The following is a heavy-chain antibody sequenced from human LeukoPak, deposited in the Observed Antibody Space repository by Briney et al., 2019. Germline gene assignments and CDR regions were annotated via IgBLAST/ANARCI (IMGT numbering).Heavy chain of an antibody. CDR1: GFAFSSYE. V-gene: IGHV3-48*03. CDR2: ISSSGSTI. D-gene: IGHD3-22*01. Sequence: GGSLRLSCAASGFAFSSYEMNWVRQAPGKGLEWVSYISSSGSTIYYADSVKGRFTISRDNAKNSLYLQMNSLRAEDTAVYYCARDLHGNNHYYHSHRFDYWGQGTLVTVSS. CDR3: ARDLHGNNHYYHSHRFDY. J-gene: IGHJ4*02.